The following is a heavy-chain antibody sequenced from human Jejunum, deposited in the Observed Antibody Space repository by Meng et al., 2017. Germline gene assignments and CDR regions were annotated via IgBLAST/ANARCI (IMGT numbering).Heavy chain of an antibody. CDR3: ATSYERDNYHLGS. CDR1: GDW. CDR2: IYQSGRT. D-gene: IGHD5-18*01. Sequence: QVQLQESGPRLVKPSGTLSLTCAVLGDWWSWVRQPPGEGLEWIGAIYQSGRTNYNPSLKSRVTITIDKSKSHISLQLSAVTAADTAVYSCATSYERDNYHLGSWGQGTLVTVSS. V-gene: IGHV4-4*02. J-gene: IGHJ4*02.